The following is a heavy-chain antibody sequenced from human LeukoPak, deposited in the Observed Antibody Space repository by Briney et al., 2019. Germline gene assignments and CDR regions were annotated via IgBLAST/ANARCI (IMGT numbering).Heavy chain of an antibody. D-gene: IGHD3-3*01. CDR2: MNPSSGNT. CDR3: TRAWSGGSDAFDI. CDR1: GYTFSNYD. Sequence: ASVKVSCKASGYTFSNYDINWVRRATGQGLEWMGWMNPSSGNTGYAQKFQGRVTMTWSTSMTTAYMELSSLRSEDTAMYYRTRAWSGGSDAFDIWGQGTMVTVSS. V-gene: IGHV1-8*01. J-gene: IGHJ3*02.